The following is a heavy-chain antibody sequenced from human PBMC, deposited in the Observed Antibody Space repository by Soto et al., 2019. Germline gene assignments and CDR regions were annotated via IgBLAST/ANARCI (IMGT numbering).Heavy chain of an antibody. J-gene: IGHJ5*02. Sequence: LRLSCAASGFTFSSCAMRWVRQAPGKGLEWVSAISDSGGATYYVESVKGRFTISRDNSKNTVYLQMNSLRAEDTAIYYCARSAATTNYYFGPWGQGILVTVSS. CDR3: ARSAATTNYYFGP. D-gene: IGHD3-22*01. CDR1: GFTFSSCA. CDR2: ISDSGGAT. V-gene: IGHV3-23*01.